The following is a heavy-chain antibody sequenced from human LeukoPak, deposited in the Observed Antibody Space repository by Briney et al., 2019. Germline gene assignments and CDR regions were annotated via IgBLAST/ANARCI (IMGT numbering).Heavy chain of an antibody. CDR1: GGSFSGYY. Sequence: SETLSLTCAVYGGSFSGYYWSWIRQPPGKGLEWIGEINHSGSTNYNPSLKSRVTISVDTSKNQFSLKLSSVTAADTAVYYCARQDTAMKTGYWGQGTLVTVSS. CDR3: ARQDTAMKTGY. CDR2: INHSGST. V-gene: IGHV4-34*01. J-gene: IGHJ4*02. D-gene: IGHD5-18*01.